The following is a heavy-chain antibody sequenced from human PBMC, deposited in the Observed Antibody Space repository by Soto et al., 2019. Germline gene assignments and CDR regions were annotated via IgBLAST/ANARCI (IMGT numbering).Heavy chain of an antibody. CDR1: GFTFSGDW. D-gene: IGHD2-2*01. Sequence: EVQLVESGGGLVQPGGSLRLSCVASGFTFSGDWMHWVRQAAGKGLVWVSRINMDGTSTNYADSVKGRFTISRDNAKNTLYLQMTILRVDDTAVYYCARGPRGLYHHEYWGQGALVTVS. CDR3: ARGPRGLYHHEY. V-gene: IGHV3-74*01. CDR2: INMDGTST. J-gene: IGHJ4*02.